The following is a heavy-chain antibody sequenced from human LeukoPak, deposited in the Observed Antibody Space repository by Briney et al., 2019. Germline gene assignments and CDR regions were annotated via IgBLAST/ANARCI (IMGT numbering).Heavy chain of an antibody. Sequence: ASVKVSCKASGYTFTSYGISWVRQAPGQGLEWMGWISAYNGNTNYAQKLQGRVTMTTDTSTTTAYMELRSLRSDDTAVYYCARRLGYCSGGSCLKSWLDPWGQGTLVTVSS. D-gene: IGHD2-15*01. CDR3: ARRLGYCSGGSCLKSWLDP. CDR2: ISAYNGNT. CDR1: GYTFTSYG. V-gene: IGHV1-18*01. J-gene: IGHJ5*02.